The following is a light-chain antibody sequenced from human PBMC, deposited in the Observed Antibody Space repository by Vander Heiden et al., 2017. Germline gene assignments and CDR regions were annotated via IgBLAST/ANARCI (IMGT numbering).Light chain of an antibody. CDR1: QPINYY. J-gene: IGKJ1*01. CDR3: QQFHSFPVT. V-gene: IGKV1-5*03. Sequence: DIQMTQSPSTLSASVGDRLAITCRASQPINYYLAWYQQKPGKAPKVLIYKASSLESGLPSRFSGSGSGTEFTLTINSLQPDDFATYYCQQFHSFPVTFGQGTKVEIK. CDR2: KAS.